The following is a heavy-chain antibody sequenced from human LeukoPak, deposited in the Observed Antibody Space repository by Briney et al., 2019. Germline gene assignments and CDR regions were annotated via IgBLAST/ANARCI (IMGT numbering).Heavy chain of an antibody. J-gene: IGHJ4*02. D-gene: IGHD6-13*01. CDR2: INHSGST. CDR1: GGSFSGYY. CDR3: ARLASSWYFDY. V-gene: IGHV4-34*01. Sequence: PSETLSLTCAVYGGSFSGYYWSWIRQPPGKGLEWIGEINHSGSTNYNPSLKSRVTISVDTSKNQFSLKLSSVTAADTAVYYCARLASSWYFDYWGQGTLVTVSS.